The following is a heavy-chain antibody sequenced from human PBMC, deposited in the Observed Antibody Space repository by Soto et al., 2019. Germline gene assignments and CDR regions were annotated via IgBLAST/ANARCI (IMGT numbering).Heavy chain of an antibody. CDR2: MYESGST. D-gene: IGHD1-1*01. Sequence: SETLSLTCTVSGGSISNYYWSWIRQSPGKGLEWIGYMYESGSTNYNPSLKSRVTISEDKSKNQFSLRLSSVTAADTAIYYCARGQLVFALAPPRIRFALWGQGTLVTGSS. J-gene: IGHJ4*02. CDR1: GGSISNYY. V-gene: IGHV4-59*01. CDR3: ARGQLVFALAPPRIRFAL.